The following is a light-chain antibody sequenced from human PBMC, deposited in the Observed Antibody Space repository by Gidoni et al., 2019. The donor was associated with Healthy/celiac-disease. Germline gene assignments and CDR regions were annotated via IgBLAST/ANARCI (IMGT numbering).Light chain of an antibody. CDR1: SSNIGAGYD. CDR2: GNS. Sequence: TVNLQPPSVSGAQGQRVTISCTGSSSNIGAGYDVHWYQQLPGTAPKLLIDGNSNRPSGVPDRFSGSKSGTSASLAITWLQAEDVAFYSFQSYDSILGLLVFGGGTKLTVL. V-gene: IGLV1-40*01. CDR3: QSYDSILGLLV. J-gene: IGLJ2*01.